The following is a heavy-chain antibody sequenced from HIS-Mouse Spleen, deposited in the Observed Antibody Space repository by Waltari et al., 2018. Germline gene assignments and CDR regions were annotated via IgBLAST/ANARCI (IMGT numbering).Heavy chain of an antibody. CDR2: IYYSGST. Sequence: QLQLQESGPGLVKPSETLSLTCTVSGGPISSSSYYWGWSRQPPGKGLEWIGSIYYSGSTYYTPSLMSRAAISVDPSKNQFALKLSAVTAADTDVYYCAREIPYSSSWYDWYFDLWGRGTLVTVSS. D-gene: IGHD6-13*01. CDR3: AREIPYSSSWYDWYFDL. V-gene: IGHV4-39*07. CDR1: GGPISSSSYY. J-gene: IGHJ2*01.